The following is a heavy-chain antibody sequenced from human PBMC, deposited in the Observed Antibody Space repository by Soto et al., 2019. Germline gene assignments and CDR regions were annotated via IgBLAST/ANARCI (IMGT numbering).Heavy chain of an antibody. CDR1: GFTFDDYA. CDR2: ISWNSGSI. Sequence: EVQLVESGGGLVQPGRSLRLSCAASGFTFDDYAMHWVLQAPGKDLEWVSGISWNSGSIGYADSVKGRFTISRDNANNSLYLQMNSLRAEDTVLYYCAKARLGGMDVWGQGTTVTVSS. J-gene: IGHJ6*02. V-gene: IGHV3-9*01. CDR3: AKARLGGMDV. D-gene: IGHD3-22*01.